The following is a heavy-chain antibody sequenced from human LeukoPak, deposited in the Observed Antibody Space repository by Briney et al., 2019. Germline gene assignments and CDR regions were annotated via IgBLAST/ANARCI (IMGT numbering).Heavy chain of an antibody. CDR3: AREGTAGTNLNWFDP. J-gene: IGHJ5*02. D-gene: IGHD1-1*01. CDR2: IYYNGST. V-gene: IGHV4-59*01. CDR1: GRSISSYY. Sequence: PPETLSLTCTVSGRSISSYYWNWIRQPPGKGLEWIGFIYYNGSTNYNPSLKSRVTISVDTSKNQFSLKLSSVTAADTAVYYCAREGTAGTNLNWFDPWGQGTLVTVSS.